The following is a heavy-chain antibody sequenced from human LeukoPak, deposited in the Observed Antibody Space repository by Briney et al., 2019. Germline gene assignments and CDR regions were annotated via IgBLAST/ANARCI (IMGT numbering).Heavy chain of an antibody. Sequence: VASVKVSCKASGYTFTGYYMHWVRQAPGQGLEWMGWINPNSGGTNYAQKFQGRVTMTRDTSISTAYMELSRLRSDDTAVYYCARVSFVIAAAVPFDYWGQGTLVTVSS. J-gene: IGHJ4*02. D-gene: IGHD6-13*01. V-gene: IGHV1-2*02. CDR3: ARVSFVIAAAVPFDY. CDR1: GYTFTGYY. CDR2: INPNSGGT.